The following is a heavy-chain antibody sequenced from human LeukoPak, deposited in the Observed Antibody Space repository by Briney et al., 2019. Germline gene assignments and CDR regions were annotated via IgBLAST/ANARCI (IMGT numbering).Heavy chain of an antibody. V-gene: IGHV1-3*01. CDR1: GYTFTSYA. Sequence: ASVKVSRKASGYTFTSYAMHWVRQAPGQRLEWMGWINAGNGNTKYSQKFQGRVTITRDTSASTAYMELSSLRSEDTAVYYCARARGVAVAGTLNYWGQGTLVTVSS. CDR2: INAGNGNT. CDR3: ARARGVAVAGTLNY. D-gene: IGHD6-19*01. J-gene: IGHJ4*02.